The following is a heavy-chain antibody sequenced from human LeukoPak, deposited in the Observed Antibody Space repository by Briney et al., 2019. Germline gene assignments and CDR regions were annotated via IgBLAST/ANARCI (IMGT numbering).Heavy chain of an antibody. CDR3: ARDRRFGELFPSYNWFDP. V-gene: IGHV3-48*03. D-gene: IGHD3-10*01. CDR2: ISSSGSTI. Sequence: PGGSLRLSCAASGFTFSSYEMNWVRQAPGKGLEWVSYISSSGSTIYYADSVKGRFTISRDNAKNSLYLQMNSLRAEDTAVYYCARDRRFGELFPSYNWFDPWGQGTLVTVSS. J-gene: IGHJ5*02. CDR1: GFTFSSYE.